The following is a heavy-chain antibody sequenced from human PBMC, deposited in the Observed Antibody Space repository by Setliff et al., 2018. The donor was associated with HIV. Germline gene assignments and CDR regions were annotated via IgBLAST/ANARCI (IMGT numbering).Heavy chain of an antibody. CDR2: IKSKSEGGTT. CDR1: GFIFTNAW. Sequence: PGGSLRLSCETSGFIFTNAWMSWVRQSPRKGLEWLARIKSKSEGGTTSYAAPVKDRFTISRDDSRNTLYLQMNSMKSDDTATYYCVGHYYDPLTGYYVWFFDVWGRGTLVTVSS. V-gene: IGHV3-15*05. D-gene: IGHD3-9*01. J-gene: IGHJ2*01. CDR3: VGHYYDPLTGYYVWFFDV.